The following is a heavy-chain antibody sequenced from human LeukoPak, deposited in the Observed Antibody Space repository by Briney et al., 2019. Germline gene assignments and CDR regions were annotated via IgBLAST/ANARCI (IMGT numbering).Heavy chain of an antibody. D-gene: IGHD6-6*01. J-gene: IGHJ4*02. Sequence: PGGSLRLSCAASGFTFSSYAMSWVRQAPGKGLEWVSAISGSGGSTYYADSVKGRFTISRDNSKNTLYLQMNSLRAEDTAVYYCAKDGATSIAARRAFDYWGQGTLVTVSS. CDR1: GFTFSSYA. CDR3: AKDGATSIAARRAFDY. V-gene: IGHV3-23*01. CDR2: ISGSGGST.